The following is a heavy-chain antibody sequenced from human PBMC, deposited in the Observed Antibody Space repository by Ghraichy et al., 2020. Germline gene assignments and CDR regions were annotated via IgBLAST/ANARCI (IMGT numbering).Heavy chain of an antibody. CDR3: ARLIAVPARGIDY. D-gene: IGHD6-19*01. CDR2: IYYNGNT. J-gene: IGHJ4*02. CDR1: GGSISSSTYY. V-gene: IGHV4-39*01. Sequence: SETLSLTCTVSGGSISSSTYYWGWIRQPPGKGREWIGSIYYNGNTYYNPSIQTQVTISVDTSKNQFSLNLSSVTAADTAVYYCARLIAVPARGIDYWGQGTLATVSS.